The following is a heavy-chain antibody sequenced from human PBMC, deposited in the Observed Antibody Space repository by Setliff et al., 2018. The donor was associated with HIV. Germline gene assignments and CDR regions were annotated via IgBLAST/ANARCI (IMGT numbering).Heavy chain of an antibody. D-gene: IGHD6-19*01. V-gene: IGHV4-61*02. CDR1: GGSISSRSYY. CDR2: IYTSGST. J-gene: IGHJ6*03. Sequence: SETLSLTCTVSGGSISSRSYYWSWIRQPAGKGLEWIGRIYTSGSTNYNPSLKSRVTISIDTSNNQFSLKLSSVTAADTAVYYCARVQSSEYMDVWGKGTTVTVSS. CDR3: ARVQSSEYMDV.